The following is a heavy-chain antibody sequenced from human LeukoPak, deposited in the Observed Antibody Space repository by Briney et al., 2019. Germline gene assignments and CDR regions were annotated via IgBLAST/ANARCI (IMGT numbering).Heavy chain of an antibody. J-gene: IGHJ4*02. V-gene: IGHV3-7*05. CDR3: AKEPYRSSWYYFDS. Sequence: PGGSLRLSCAASGFTFSSHWMTWVRQAPGQGLEWVANINQDATERYQVDSVKGRLTISRDNAKNSLYLQMNSLRAEDTAVYYCAKEPYRSSWYYFDSWGQGTLVTVSS. CDR2: INQDATER. D-gene: IGHD6-13*01. CDR1: GFTFSSHW.